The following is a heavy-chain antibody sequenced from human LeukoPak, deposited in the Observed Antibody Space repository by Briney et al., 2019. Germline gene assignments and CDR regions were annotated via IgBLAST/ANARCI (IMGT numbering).Heavy chain of an antibody. CDR2: IYSDGST. J-gene: IGHJ3*02. D-gene: IGHD3-10*01. CDR1: GFTVSSNY. V-gene: IGHV3-66*01. CDR3: ARVTFNYFGSGDAFDI. Sequence: PGGSLRLSCAASGFTVSSNYMSWVCQAPGKGLEWVSIIYSDGSTYYADSVKGRFTISRDNSKNTLYLQMNSLRAEDTAVYYCARVTFNYFGSGDAFDIWGQGTMVTVSS.